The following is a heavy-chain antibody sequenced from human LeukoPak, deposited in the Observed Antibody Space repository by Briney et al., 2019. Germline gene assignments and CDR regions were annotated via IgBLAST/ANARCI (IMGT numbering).Heavy chain of an antibody. D-gene: IGHD3-3*01. CDR3: ARDSDKTYYDFWSGYLLSGD. J-gene: IGHJ4*02. CDR2: IKQDGSEK. Sequence: GGSLRLSCAASGFTFRTYWMSWVRQAPGKGLEWVANIKQDGSEKYYVDSVKGRFTISRDNAKNSLYLQMNSLRAEDTAVYYCARDSDKTYYDFWSGYLLSGDWGQGTLVTVSS. V-gene: IGHV3-7*01. CDR1: GFTFRTYW.